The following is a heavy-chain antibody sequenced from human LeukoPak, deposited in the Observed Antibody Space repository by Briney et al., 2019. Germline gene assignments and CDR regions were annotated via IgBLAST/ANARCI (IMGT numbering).Heavy chain of an antibody. CDR3: ARDPYSGSYGDSYYYYMDV. J-gene: IGHJ6*03. D-gene: IGHD1-26*01. V-gene: IGHV3-21*01. Sequence: GGSLRLSCAASGFTFSSYNTNWVRQAPGKGLEWVSSITSTGSYTFYADSVKGRFTIPRDNAKNSLYLQMNSLRAEDTAIYYCARDPYSGSYGDSYYYYMDVWGKGTTVTISS. CDR2: ITSTGSYT. CDR1: GFTFSSYN.